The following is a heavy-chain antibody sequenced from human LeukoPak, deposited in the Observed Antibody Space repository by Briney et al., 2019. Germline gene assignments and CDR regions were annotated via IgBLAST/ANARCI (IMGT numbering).Heavy chain of an antibody. CDR1: GGSISNYY. CDR2: IYTSGST. Sequence: SETLSLTCTVSGGSISNYYWSWIRQPPGKGLEWIGYIYTSGSTNYNPSLKSRVTMSVDTSKNQFSLKLSSVTAADTAVYYCARDRGDGYNAYFDYWGQGTLVTVSS. D-gene: IGHD5-24*01. V-gene: IGHV4-4*08. CDR3: ARDRGDGYNAYFDY. J-gene: IGHJ4*02.